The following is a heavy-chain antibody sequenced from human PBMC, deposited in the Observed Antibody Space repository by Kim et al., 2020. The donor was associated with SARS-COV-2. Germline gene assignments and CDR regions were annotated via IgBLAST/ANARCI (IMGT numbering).Heavy chain of an antibody. J-gene: IGHJ5*02. CDR1: GYTFTGYY. CDR3: ARPRITIFGVVTPTGGEWFDP. CDR2: INPNSGGT. V-gene: IGHV1-2*02. D-gene: IGHD3-3*01. Sequence: ASVKVSCKASGYTFTGYYMHWVRQAPGQGLEWMGWINPNSGGTNYAQKFQGRVTMTRDTSISTAYMELSRLRSDDTAVYYCARPRITIFGVVTPTGGEWFDPWGQGTLVTVSS.